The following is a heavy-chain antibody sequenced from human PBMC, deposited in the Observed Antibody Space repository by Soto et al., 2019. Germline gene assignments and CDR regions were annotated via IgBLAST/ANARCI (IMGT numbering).Heavy chain of an antibody. Sequence: ASVKVSCTVSGYTLTELSMHWVRQAPGKGLEWMGGFDPEDGETIYAQKFQGRVTMTEDTSTHTAYMELSSLRSEDTAVYYCATDGIAARNFDYWGQGTLVTVSS. CDR2: FDPEDGET. CDR1: GYTLTELS. V-gene: IGHV1-24*01. CDR3: ATDGIAARNFDY. J-gene: IGHJ4*02. D-gene: IGHD6-25*01.